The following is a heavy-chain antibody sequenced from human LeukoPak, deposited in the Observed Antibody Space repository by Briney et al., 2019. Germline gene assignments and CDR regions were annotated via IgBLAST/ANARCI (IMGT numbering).Heavy chain of an antibody. CDR1: GGSISSHY. D-gene: IGHD3-9*01. J-gene: IGHJ4*02. V-gene: IGHV4-59*11. CDR2: IYYSGST. CDR3: ARGLVSYDILTLGC. Sequence: SETLSLTCTVSGGSISSHYWSWIRQPPGKGLEWIGYIYYSGSTNYNPSLKSRVTISVDTSKNQFSLKLSSVTAADTAVYYCARGLVSYDILTLGCWGQGTLVTVSS.